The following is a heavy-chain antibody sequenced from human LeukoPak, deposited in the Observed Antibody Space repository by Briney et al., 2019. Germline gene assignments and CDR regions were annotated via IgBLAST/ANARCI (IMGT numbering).Heavy chain of an antibody. D-gene: IGHD4-17*01. CDR1: GYTFTSYY. V-gene: IGHV1-46*01. Sequence: ASVKVSCKASGYTFTSYYMHWVRQAPGQGLEWMGIVSPSGDYTTYAQKFQGRLTMTMDTSTSTVYMELSSLRTEDTAMYYCAREYSPLGDLEKFGMDVWGQGATVAVSS. CDR2: VSPSGDYT. J-gene: IGHJ6*02. CDR3: AREYSPLGDLEKFGMDV.